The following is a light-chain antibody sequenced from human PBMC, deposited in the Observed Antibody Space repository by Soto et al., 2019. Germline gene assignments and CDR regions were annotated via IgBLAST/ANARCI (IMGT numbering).Light chain of an antibody. CDR3: QQYKSWFT. CDR1: QSIDSN. J-gene: IGKJ2*01. V-gene: IGKV3-15*01. CDR2: DAS. Sequence: IVMTQSPATLSLSPGERATLSCRASQSIDSNLVWYQQKPGQAPRLLIYDASTGATDIPARFSGSGSGTEFTLTISSLQSEDSAVSYCQQYKSWFTFGQGTKLEIK.